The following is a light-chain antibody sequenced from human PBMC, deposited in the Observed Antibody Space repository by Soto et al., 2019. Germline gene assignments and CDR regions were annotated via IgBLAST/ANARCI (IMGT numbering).Light chain of an antibody. J-gene: IGLJ2*01. Sequence: QSVLTQPPSVSGAPGQRVTISCTGSSSNIGAGYDVHWYQQLPGTAPKLLIYTDNNRPSGVPDRFSGSKSGTSASLVVTGLQAEDEADYYCQSYDSSLSTSVVFGGGTKLTV. CDR1: SSNIGAGYD. CDR2: TDN. V-gene: IGLV1-40*01. CDR3: QSYDSSLSTSVV.